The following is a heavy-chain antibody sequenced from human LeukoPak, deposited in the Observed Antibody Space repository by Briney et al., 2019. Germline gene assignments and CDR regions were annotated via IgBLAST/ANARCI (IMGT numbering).Heavy chain of an antibody. V-gene: IGHV4-61*01. CDR2: IFYSEST. J-gene: IGHJ4*02. CDR1: GGSVSSGSYY. Sequence: SETLSLTCSVSGGSVSSGSYYWTWIRQPPGKGLEFIGYIFYSESTNYNPSLKSRVTISVDTSKNQFSLKLSSVAAADTAVYYCARGTRSNYPLDYWGQGTLVTVSS. CDR3: ARGTRSNYPLDY. D-gene: IGHD4-11*01.